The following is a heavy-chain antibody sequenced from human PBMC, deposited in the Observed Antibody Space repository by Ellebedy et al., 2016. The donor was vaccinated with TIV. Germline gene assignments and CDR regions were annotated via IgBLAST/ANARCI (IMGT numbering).Heavy chain of an antibody. J-gene: IGHJ6*02. D-gene: IGHD6-13*01. CDR1: GGSFSGYY. CDR3: ARLSIAAAGTYYYYGMDV. CDR2: INHSGST. Sequence: SETLSLTXAVYGGSFSGYYWSWIRQLPGKGLEWIGEINHSGSTNYNPSLKSRVTISVDTSKNQFSLKLSSVTAADTAVYYCARLSIAAAGTYYYYGMDVWGQGTTVTVSS. V-gene: IGHV4-34*01.